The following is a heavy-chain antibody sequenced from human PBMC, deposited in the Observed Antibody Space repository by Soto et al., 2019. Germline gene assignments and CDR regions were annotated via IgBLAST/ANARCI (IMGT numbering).Heavy chain of an antibody. J-gene: IGHJ3*02. CDR3: ARDRAVTWGLDAFDI. V-gene: IGHV3-48*01. CDR2: ISSSSSTI. CDR1: GFTFSSYS. Sequence: GGSLRLSCAASGFTFSSYSMNWVRQAPGKGLEWVSYISSSSSTIYYADSVKGRFTISRDNAKNSLYLQMNSLRAEDTAVYYCARDRAVTWGLDAFDIWGQGTMVTVSS. D-gene: IGHD4-17*01.